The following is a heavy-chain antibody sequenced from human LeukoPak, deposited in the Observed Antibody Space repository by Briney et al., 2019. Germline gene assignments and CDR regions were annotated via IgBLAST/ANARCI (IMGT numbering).Heavy chain of an antibody. CDR3: ARDSRPYYDILTGYVYFDY. CDR2: ISAYNGNT. Sequence: ASVKVSCKASGYTFTSYDINWMRQATGQGLEWMGWISAYNGNTNYAQKLQGRVTMTTDTSTSTAYMELRSLRSDDTAVYYCARDSRPYYDILTGYVYFDYWGQGTLVTVSS. D-gene: IGHD3-9*01. CDR1: GYTFTSYD. V-gene: IGHV1-18*01. J-gene: IGHJ4*02.